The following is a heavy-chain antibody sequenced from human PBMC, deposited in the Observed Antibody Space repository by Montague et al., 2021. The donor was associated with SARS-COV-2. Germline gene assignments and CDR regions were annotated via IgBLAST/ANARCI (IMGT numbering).Heavy chain of an antibody. D-gene: IGHD2-15*01. Sequence: CAISGDSVSTNSGTWNWVRLSPSRGLEWLGRTYYRSEWYSDYSVSVKSRISINSDTSKNQFSLQLNSVTPEDTAVYYCAGAERGSCGDGNCYQYFFNYWGQGTLVTVSS. V-gene: IGHV6-1*01. CDR3: AGAERGSCGDGNCYQYFFNY. CDR1: GDSVSTNSGT. J-gene: IGHJ4*02. CDR2: TYYRSEWYS.